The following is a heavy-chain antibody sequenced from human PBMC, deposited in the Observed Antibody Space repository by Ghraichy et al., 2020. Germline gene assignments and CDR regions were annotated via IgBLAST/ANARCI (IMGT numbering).Heavy chain of an antibody. CDR3: ARAGIGACAGIAAVSDCYLLYYYYGMDV. CDR1: GFTFSSYA. CDR2: ISYDGSNK. Sequence: GSLRLSCAASGFTFSSYAMHWVRQAPGKGLEWVAVISYDGSNKYYADSVKGRFTISRDNSKNTLYLQMNSLRAEDTAVYYCARAGIGACAGIAAVSDCYLLYYYYGMDVWGQGTTVTVSS. V-gene: IGHV3-30-3*01. J-gene: IGHJ6*02. D-gene: IGHD6-13*01.